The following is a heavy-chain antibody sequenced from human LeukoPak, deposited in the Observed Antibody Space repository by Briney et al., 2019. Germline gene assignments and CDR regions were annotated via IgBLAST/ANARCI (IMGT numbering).Heavy chain of an antibody. CDR1: GGSISSGGYY. CDR3: ARGDSSDWHGVRFDP. D-gene: IGHD6-19*01. CDR2: IYYSRST. J-gene: IGHJ5*02. Sequence: PSETLSLTCTVSGGSISSGGYYWSWIRQHPGKGLEWIGYIYYSRSTYYKASLKSRITIPVDTSKNQFSLKLNSVTAADTAVYYCARGDSSDWHGVRFDPWGQGTLVTVSS. V-gene: IGHV4-31*03.